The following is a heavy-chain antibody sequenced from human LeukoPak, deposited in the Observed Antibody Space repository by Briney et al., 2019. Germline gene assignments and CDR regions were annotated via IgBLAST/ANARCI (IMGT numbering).Heavy chain of an antibody. CDR2: ISGSGGST. D-gene: IGHD5-18*01. J-gene: IGHJ4*02. V-gene: IGHV3-23*01. CDR3: AKDPDGSSHDC. Sequence: GGSLRLSCAASGFTFSSYAMSWVRQAPGKGLEWVSTISGSGGSTYYADSVKGRFTISRDNSKNTLYLQMSSLRAEDTAIYYCAKDPDGSSHDCWGQGTLVTVSS. CDR1: GFTFSSYA.